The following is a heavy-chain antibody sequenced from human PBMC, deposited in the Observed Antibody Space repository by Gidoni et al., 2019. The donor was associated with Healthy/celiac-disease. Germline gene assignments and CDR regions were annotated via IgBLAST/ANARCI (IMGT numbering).Heavy chain of an antibody. CDR2: IIPIFGTA. V-gene: IGHV1-69*06. D-gene: IGHD2-2*01. CDR3: ARDDANEVVPAANYYYYMDV. J-gene: IGHJ6*03. Sequence: QVQLVQSGAEVKKPGSSVKVSCKASGGTFSSYAISWVRQAPGQGLEWMGGIIPIFGTANYAKKFQGRVTITADKSTSTAYMELSSRRSEDTAVYYCARDDANEVVPAANYYYYMDVWGKGTTVTVSS. CDR1: GGTFSSYA.